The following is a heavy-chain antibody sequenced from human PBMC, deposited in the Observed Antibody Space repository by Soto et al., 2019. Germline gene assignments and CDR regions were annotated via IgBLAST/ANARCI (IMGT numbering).Heavy chain of an antibody. CDR2: IGYDGSNK. J-gene: IGHJ4*02. CDR3: ARAGSNSWTHDS. D-gene: IGHD2-2*01. CDR1: RFTFKHFG. Sequence: QVQLVESGGGVVQPGRSLRLSCAVSRFTFKHFGMHWVRQAPGKGLEWVAVIGYDGSNKYYAESVKGRFTISRDDSKNTLYLQMNSLRVEDTAVYYCARAGSNSWTHDSWGQGTLVIVSS. V-gene: IGHV3-33*01.